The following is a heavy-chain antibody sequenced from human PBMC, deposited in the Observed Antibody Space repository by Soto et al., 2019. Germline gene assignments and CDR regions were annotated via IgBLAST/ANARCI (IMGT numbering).Heavy chain of an antibody. CDR3: ARDGQGDPMVRGVMYYFDY. CDR1: GGSISSYY. V-gene: IGHV4-4*07. CDR2: IYTSGST. J-gene: IGHJ4*02. D-gene: IGHD3-10*01. Sequence: ASETLSLTCTVSGGSISSYYWSWIRQPAGKGLEWIGRIYTSGSTNYNPSLKSRVTMSVDASKNQFSLKLSSVTAADTAVYYCARDGQGDPMVRGVMYYFDYWGQGTLVTVS.